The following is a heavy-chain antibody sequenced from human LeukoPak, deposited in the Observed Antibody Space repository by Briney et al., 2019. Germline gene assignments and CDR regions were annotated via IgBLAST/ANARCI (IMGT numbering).Heavy chain of an antibody. CDR1: GFTFSSYA. J-gene: IGHJ6*03. CDR3: AKDGQISSSRYKGYYYMDV. CDR2: ISGSGGST. D-gene: IGHD6-13*01. V-gene: IGHV3-23*01. Sequence: GGSLRLSCAASGFTFSSYAMSWVRQAPGKGLEWVSAISGSGGSTYYADSVKGRFTISRDNSKSTLYLQMNSLRAEDTAVYYCAKDGQISSSRYKGYYYMDVWGKGTTVTVSS.